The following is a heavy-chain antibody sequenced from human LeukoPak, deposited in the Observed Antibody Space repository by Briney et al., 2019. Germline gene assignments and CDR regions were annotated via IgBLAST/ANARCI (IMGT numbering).Heavy chain of an antibody. CDR2: ISSSGSTI. CDR3: PRDGLVVPAAIDY. CDR1: GFTFSDYY. Sequence: GGSLRLSCAASGFTFSDYYMSWIRQAPGKGLEWVSYISSSGSTIYYADSVKGRFTISRDNAKNSLYLQMNSLRAEDTAVYYCPRDGLVVPAAIDYWGQGTLVTVSS. D-gene: IGHD2-2*01. V-gene: IGHV3-11*01. J-gene: IGHJ4*02.